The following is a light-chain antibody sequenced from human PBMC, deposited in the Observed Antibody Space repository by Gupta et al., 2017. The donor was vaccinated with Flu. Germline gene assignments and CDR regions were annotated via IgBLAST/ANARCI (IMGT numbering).Light chain of an antibody. CDR2: EDN. J-gene: IGLJ3*02. CDR3: QSYDRSNRWF. V-gene: IGLV6-57*03. CDR1: SGSIASNL. Sequence: NFLLTQPHSVSESPGKTVSISCPRSSGSIASNLVQWYQQRPGTAPTIVIYEDNQRPSGVPDRFSGSIDTSSNSASLTISGLKTEDEADYYCQSYDRSNRWFFGGGTKLTVL.